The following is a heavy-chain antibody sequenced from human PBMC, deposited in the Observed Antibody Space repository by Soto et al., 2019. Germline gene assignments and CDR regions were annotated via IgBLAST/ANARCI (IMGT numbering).Heavy chain of an antibody. CDR2: ISYDGSNK. CDR1: GFTFSSYA. V-gene: IGHV3-30-3*01. Sequence: QVQLVESGGGVVQPGRSLRLSCAASGFTFSSYAMHWVRQAPGKGLEWVAVISYDGSNKYYADSVKGRFTISRDNSKNTLYLQMNSLRAEDTAVYYCARDRVAAAAESYYFDYWGQGTPVTVSS. CDR3: ARDRVAAAAESYYFDY. J-gene: IGHJ4*02. D-gene: IGHD6-13*01.